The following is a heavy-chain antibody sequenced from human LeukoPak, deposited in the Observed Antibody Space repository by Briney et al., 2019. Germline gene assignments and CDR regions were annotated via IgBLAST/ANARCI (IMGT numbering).Heavy chain of an antibody. CDR3: ARAPITSPFYFDH. Sequence: PGGSLRLSCSASGFGFGDHGMSWVRQVPGKGLEWVSGISWSGGSTGYADPMRGRFTISRDNAKNSLYLQMDSLTAEDTALYYCARAPITSPFYFDHWGQGTLVTVSS. D-gene: IGHD2-2*01. V-gene: IGHV3-20*04. CDR1: GFGFGDHG. J-gene: IGHJ4*02. CDR2: ISWSGGST.